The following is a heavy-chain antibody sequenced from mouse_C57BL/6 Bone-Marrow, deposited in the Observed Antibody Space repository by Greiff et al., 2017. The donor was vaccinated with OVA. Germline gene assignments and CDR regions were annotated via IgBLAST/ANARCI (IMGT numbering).Heavy chain of an antibody. J-gene: IGHJ2*01. D-gene: IGHD1-1*01. CDR1: GFTFSDYY. CDR2: INYDGSST. Sequence: EVHLVESAGGLVQPGSSMKLSCTASGFTFSDYYMAWVRQVPEKGLEWVANINYDGSSTYYLDSLKSRFIISRDNAKNILYLQMSSLKSEDTATYYCARVLITTVVATDYFDYWGQGTTLTVSS. V-gene: IGHV5-16*01. CDR3: ARVLITTVVATDYFDY.